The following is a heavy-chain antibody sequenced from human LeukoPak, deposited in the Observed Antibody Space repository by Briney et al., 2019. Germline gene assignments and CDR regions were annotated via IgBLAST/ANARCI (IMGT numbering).Heavy chain of an antibody. J-gene: IGHJ5*02. Sequence: AGGSLRLSCAASGFTFSSDSIRWVRQAPGKGLEWVSAISGSGGSTYYEDCVNGRFTRSRENSKNTLYLQRNSVGAEDTAVYYCAKCEWLNWFDPWGQGTLVTVSS. V-gene: IGHV3-23*01. D-gene: IGHD5-12*01. CDR3: AKCEWLNWFDP. CDR1: GFTFSSDS. CDR2: ISGSGGST.